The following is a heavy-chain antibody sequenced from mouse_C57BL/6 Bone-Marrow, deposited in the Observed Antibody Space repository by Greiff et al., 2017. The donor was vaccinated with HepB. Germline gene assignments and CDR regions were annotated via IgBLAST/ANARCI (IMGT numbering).Heavy chain of an antibody. D-gene: IGHD3-2*02. Sequence: VQLQQPGAELVKPGASVKLSCKASGYTFTSYWMQWVKQRPGQGLEWIGEIDPSDSYTNYNQKFKGKATLTVDTSSSTAYMQLSSLTSEDSAVYYGAREGGQLRLRAYWGQGTTLTVSS. CDR3: AREGGQLRLRAY. CDR1: GYTFTSYW. V-gene: IGHV1-50*01. J-gene: IGHJ2*01. CDR2: IDPSDSYT.